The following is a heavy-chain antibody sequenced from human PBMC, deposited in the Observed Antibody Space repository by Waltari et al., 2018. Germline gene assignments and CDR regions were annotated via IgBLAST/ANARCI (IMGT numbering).Heavy chain of an antibody. CDR2: MNPNSGNT. CDR1: GYTFTSYD. D-gene: IGHD3-10*01. V-gene: IGHV1-8*03. J-gene: IGHJ5*02. Sequence: QVQLVQSGAEVKKPGASVKVSCKASGYTFTSYDSNWVRPANGPGLEWMGWMNPNSGNTGYAQKFQGRVTITRNTSISTAYMELSSLRSEDTAVYYCARVRYGFLRSGSLQWFDPWGQGTLVTVSS. CDR3: ARVRYGFLRSGSLQWFDP.